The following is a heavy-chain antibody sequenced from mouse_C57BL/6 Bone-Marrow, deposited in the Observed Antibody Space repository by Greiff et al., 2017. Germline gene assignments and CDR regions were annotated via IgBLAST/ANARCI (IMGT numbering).Heavy chain of an antibody. J-gene: IGHJ3*01. CDR1: GYTFTSYG. Sequence: QVQLQQSGAELARPGASVKLSCKASGYTFTSYGISWVKQRTGQGLEWIGVIYPRSGNTYYNEKFKGKATLTADKSSSTAYMELRSLTSEDSAVYFCARRNFFAYWGQGTLVTVSA. CDR3: ARRNFFAY. V-gene: IGHV1-81*01. CDR2: IYPRSGNT.